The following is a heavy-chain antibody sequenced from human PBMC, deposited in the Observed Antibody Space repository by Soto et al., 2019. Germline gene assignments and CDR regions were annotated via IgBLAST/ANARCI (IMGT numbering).Heavy chain of an antibody. D-gene: IGHD4-17*01. CDR3: ARGWMTTVTTCWFDP. V-gene: IGHV4-31*03. CDR1: GGSISSGGYY. J-gene: IGHJ5*02. CDR2: IYYSGST. Sequence: QVQLQESGPGLVKPSQTLSLTCTVSGGSISSGGYYWSWIRQHPGKGLAWIGYIYYSGSTYYNPSLKSRVTISVDTSKNQFSLKLSSVTAADTAVYYCARGWMTTVTTCWFDPWGQGTLVTVSS.